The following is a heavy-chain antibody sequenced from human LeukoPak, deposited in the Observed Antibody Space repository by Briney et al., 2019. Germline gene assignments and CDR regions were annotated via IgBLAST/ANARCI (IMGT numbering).Heavy chain of an antibody. CDR3: ARERSSSFSFDY. Sequence: PSETLSLTCTVSGGSISSSSYYWGWIRQPPGKGLEWIRSIYYSGSTYYNPSLKSRVTISVDTSKNQFSLKLSSVTAADTAVYYCARERSSSFSFDYWGQGTLVTVSS. V-gene: IGHV4-39*07. J-gene: IGHJ4*02. CDR1: GGSISSSSYY. CDR2: IYYSGST. D-gene: IGHD6-6*01.